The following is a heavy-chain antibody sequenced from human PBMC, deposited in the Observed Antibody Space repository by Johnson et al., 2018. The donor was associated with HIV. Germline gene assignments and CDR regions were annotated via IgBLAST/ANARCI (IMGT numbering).Heavy chain of an antibody. J-gene: IGHJ3*02. V-gene: IGHV3-7*01. CDR1: GFTLSSYW. CDR2: IKQDGSEK. D-gene: IGHD6-19*01. Sequence: VQLVESGGGLVQPGGSLRLSCAASGFTLSSYWMSWVRQAPGKGLEWVANIKQDGSEKYYVDSVKGRFTISRDKAKNSLYLQMNSLRAEDTAVYYCAREQWADAFDIWGQGTMVTV. CDR3: AREQWADAFDI.